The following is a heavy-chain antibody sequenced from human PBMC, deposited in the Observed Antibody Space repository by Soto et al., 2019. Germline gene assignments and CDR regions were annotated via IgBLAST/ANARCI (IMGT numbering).Heavy chain of an antibody. V-gene: IGHV3-23*01. CDR1: GFTFSSYA. J-gene: IGHJ5*02. CDR3: AKGNDYGDERWFDP. CDR2: ISGSGGST. Sequence: GWSLILSCAASGFTFSSYAMSWVRQAPGKGLEWVSAISGSGGSTYYADSVKGRFTISRDNSKNTLYLQMNSLRAEDTAVYYCAKGNDYGDERWFDPWGQGPLVTVSS. D-gene: IGHD4-17*01.